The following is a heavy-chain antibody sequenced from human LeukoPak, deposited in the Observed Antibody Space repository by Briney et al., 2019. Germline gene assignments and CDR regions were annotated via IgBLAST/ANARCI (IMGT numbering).Heavy chain of an antibody. V-gene: IGHV4-4*09. J-gene: IGHJ6*03. CDR1: GFTFGSYW. Sequence: GSLRLSCAASGFTFGSYWMHWVRQAPGKGLEWIGYIYTGGSTNYNPSLESRVTISVDTSKNQFSLKLSSVTAADTAVYYCARHSAVHYYMDVWGKGTTVTVSS. CDR3: ARHSAVHYYMDV. D-gene: IGHD2-21*01. CDR2: IYTGGST.